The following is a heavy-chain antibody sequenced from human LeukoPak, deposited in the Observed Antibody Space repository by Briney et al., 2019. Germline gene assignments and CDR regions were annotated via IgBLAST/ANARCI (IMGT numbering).Heavy chain of an antibody. J-gene: IGHJ6*02. Sequence: ASVKVSCKASGGTFSSYAISWVRQAPGQGLEWMGGIIPIFGTANYAQKFQGRVTITADESTSTAYMELSGLRSEDTAVYYCARSSIAALGNYYYGMDVWGQGTTVTVSS. CDR2: IIPIFGTA. V-gene: IGHV1-69*13. CDR1: GGTFSSYA. D-gene: IGHD6-6*01. CDR3: ARSSIAALGNYYYGMDV.